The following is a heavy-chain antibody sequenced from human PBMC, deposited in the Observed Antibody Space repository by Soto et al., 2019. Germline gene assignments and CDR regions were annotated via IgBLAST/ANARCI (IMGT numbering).Heavy chain of an antibody. Sequence: GGSLRLSCAASGFTFSSYAMHWVRQAPGKGLEWVAVISYDGSNKYYADSVKGRFTISRDNSKNTLYLQTNSLRAEDTAVYYCARDPAGIAAAGTNFDYWGQGTLVTVSS. V-gene: IGHV3-30-3*01. CDR1: GFTFSSYA. CDR2: ISYDGSNK. CDR3: ARDPAGIAAAGTNFDY. D-gene: IGHD6-13*01. J-gene: IGHJ4*02.